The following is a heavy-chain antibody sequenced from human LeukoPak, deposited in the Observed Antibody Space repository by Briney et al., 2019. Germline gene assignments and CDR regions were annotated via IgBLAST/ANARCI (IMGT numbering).Heavy chain of an antibody. V-gene: IGHV1-18*01. J-gene: IGHJ4*02. CDR1: GYTFTSYG. Sequence: ASVKVSCKASGYTFTSYGISWVRQAPGQGLEWMGWISAYNGNTNYAQKLQGRVTMTTDTSTSTAYMELRSLRSDDTAVYYCARDVLLWFGEAPFDYWGQGTLVTVSS. D-gene: IGHD3-10*01. CDR3: ARDVLLWFGEAPFDY. CDR2: ISAYNGNT.